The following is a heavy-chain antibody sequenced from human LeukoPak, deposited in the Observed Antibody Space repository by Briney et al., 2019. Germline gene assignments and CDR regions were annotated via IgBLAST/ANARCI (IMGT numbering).Heavy chain of an antibody. Sequence: GESLKISCQGSGYRFTSYWIGWVRQMPGKGLEWMGIIYPGDSDTRYSPSFQGQVTISADKSISTAYLQWSSLKASDTAMYYCAKTYYDSSGYYLFDYWGQGTLVTVSS. CDR2: IYPGDSDT. J-gene: IGHJ4*02. CDR1: GYRFTSYW. D-gene: IGHD3-22*01. CDR3: AKTYYDSSGYYLFDY. V-gene: IGHV5-51*01.